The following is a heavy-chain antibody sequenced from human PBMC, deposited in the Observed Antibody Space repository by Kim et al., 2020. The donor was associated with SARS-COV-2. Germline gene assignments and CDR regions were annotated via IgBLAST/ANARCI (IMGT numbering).Heavy chain of an antibody. J-gene: IGHJ4*02. CDR2: IIPIFGTA. CDR1: GGTFSSYA. V-gene: IGHV1-69*13. Sequence: SVKVSCKASGGTFSSYAISWVRQAPGQGLEWMGGIIPIFGTANYAQKFQGRVTITADESTSTAYMELSSLRSEDTAVYYCARVGGGSYEKLNYFDYWGQGTLVTVSS. CDR3: ARVGGGSYEKLNYFDY. D-gene: IGHD1-26*01.